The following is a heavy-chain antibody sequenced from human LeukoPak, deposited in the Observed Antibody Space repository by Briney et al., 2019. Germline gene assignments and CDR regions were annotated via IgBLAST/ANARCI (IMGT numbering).Heavy chain of an antibody. J-gene: IGHJ4*02. V-gene: IGHV4-39*01. CDR2: VYYTGIT. CDR1: GASVSDSLSY. CDR3: ARLTKGRYFDYIFAF. D-gene: IGHD3-9*01. Sequence: SETLSLTCTVSGASVSDSLSYWGWVRPPPGKGLKGVANVYYTGITYYTPSLNSRVTMSVDTSKNQFSLKMTSVTAADTAIYYCARLTKGRYFDYIFAFWGQGILVTVSS.